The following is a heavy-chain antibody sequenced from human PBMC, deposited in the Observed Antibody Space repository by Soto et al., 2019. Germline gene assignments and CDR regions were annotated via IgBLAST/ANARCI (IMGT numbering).Heavy chain of an antibody. Sequence: QVQLQESGPGLVKPSQTLSLTCTVSGGSISSGDYYWSWIRQHPGKGLEWIGYIYYSGSTYYNPSLMSRVTISVDTSKNQFSLKLSSVTAADTAVYYCASIYDSSGYYYGNNWFDPWGQGTLVTVSS. CDR1: GGSISSGDYY. J-gene: IGHJ5*02. CDR3: ASIYDSSGYYYGNNWFDP. D-gene: IGHD3-22*01. V-gene: IGHV4-31*03. CDR2: IYYSGST.